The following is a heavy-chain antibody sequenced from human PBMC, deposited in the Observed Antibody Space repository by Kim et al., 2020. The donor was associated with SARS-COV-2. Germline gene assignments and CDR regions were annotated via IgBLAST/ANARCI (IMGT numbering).Heavy chain of an antibody. D-gene: IGHD3-10*01. CDR2: INHSGST. CDR3: ARGRTGYGSGSYYQRGCAFDI. Sequence: SETLSLTCAVYGGSFSGYYWSWIRQPPGKGLEWIGEINHSGSTNYNPSLKSRVTISVDTSKNQFSLKLSSVTAADTAVYYCARGRTGYGSGSYYQRGCAFDIWGQGTMVTVSS. CDR1: GGSFSGYY. V-gene: IGHV4-34*01. J-gene: IGHJ3*02.